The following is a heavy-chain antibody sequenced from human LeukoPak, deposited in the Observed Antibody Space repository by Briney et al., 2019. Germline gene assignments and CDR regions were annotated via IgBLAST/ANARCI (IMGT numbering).Heavy chain of an antibody. D-gene: IGHD2-15*01. CDR2: ISGSGGST. CDR1: GFTFSSYA. V-gene: IGHV3-23*01. J-gene: IGHJ2*01. CDR3: ARDFEPLGYCSGGSCYPSWYFDL. Sequence: GGSLRLSCAASGFTFSSYAMSWVRQAPGKGLEWVSVISGSGGSTYYADSVKGRFTISRDNSKNTLYLQMNSLRAEDTAVYYCARDFEPLGYCSGGSCYPSWYFDLWGRGTLVTVSS.